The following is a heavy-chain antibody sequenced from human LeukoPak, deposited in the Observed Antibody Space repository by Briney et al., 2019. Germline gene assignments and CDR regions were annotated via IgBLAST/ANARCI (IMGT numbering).Heavy chain of an antibody. CDR3: ATTLNWYFDY. J-gene: IGHJ4*02. CDR1: GFTFSNYA. V-gene: IGHV3-23*01. CDR2: ISGSGGST. Sequence: QPGGSLRLSCAASGFTFSNYAMTWVSQVPGKGLEWVSSISGSGGSTYYADSVKGRFTISRDKSKNTLYLQMNSLTAEDTAVYYCATTLNWYFDYWGQGTLVTVSS.